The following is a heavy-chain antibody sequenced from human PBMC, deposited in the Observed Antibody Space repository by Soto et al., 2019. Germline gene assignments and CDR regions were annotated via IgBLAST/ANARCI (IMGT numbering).Heavy chain of an antibody. CDR3: ARGRGYCSGGSCYADY. Sequence: PSETLSLTCAVSSGSISSSNWWSWVRQPPGKGLEWIGEIYHSGSTNYNPSLKSRVTISVDKSKNQFSLKLSSVTAADTAVYYCARGRGYCSGGSCYADYWGQGTLVTSPQ. D-gene: IGHD2-15*01. J-gene: IGHJ4*02. V-gene: IGHV4-4*02. CDR2: IYHSGST. CDR1: SGSISSSNW.